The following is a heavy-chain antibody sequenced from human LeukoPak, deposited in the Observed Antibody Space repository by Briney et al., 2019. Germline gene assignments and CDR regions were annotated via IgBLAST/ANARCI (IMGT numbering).Heavy chain of an antibody. V-gene: IGHV4-34*01. CDR3: ARGRGPGAGYSYGYRGYYYMDV. J-gene: IGHJ6*03. CDR1: GGSISSYY. D-gene: IGHD5-18*01. CDR2: INHSGST. Sequence: SETLSLTCTVSGGSISSYYWSWIRQPPGKGLEWIGEINHSGSTNYNPSLKSRVTISVDTSKNQFSLKLSSVTAADTAVFYCARGRGPGAGYSYGYRGYYYMDVWGKGTTVTVSS.